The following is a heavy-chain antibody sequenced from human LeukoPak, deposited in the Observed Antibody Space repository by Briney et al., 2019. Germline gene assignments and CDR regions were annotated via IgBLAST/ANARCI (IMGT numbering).Heavy chain of an antibody. V-gene: IGHV3-20*04. CDR3: AREVADCGGDCLAP. D-gene: IGHD2-21*02. J-gene: IGHJ5*02. Sequence: GGSLRLSCAASGFTFDDYGMSWVRQAPGKGLEWVSGINWNGGSTGYATSVKGRFTVSRDNAKNSLYLQMNSLTVEDTAVYYCAREVADCGGDCLAPWGQGTLVTVSS. CDR2: INWNGGST. CDR1: GFTFDDYG.